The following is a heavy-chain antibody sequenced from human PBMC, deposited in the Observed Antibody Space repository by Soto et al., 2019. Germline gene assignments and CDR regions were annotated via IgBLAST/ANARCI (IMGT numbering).Heavy chain of an antibody. J-gene: IGHJ4*02. V-gene: IGHV3-23*01. CDR3: AKDEEISASCYSY. CDR2: ISGSGGST. Sequence: EVQVLESGGGLVQPGGSLRLSCAASGFTFSSYAMSWVRQAPGKGLEWVSAISGSGGSTYYAYSVKGRFTISRDNSKNTLYLQMNSLRAEDTAIYYCAKDEEISASCYSYWGQGTLVTVSS. D-gene: IGHD2-15*01. CDR1: GFTFSSYA.